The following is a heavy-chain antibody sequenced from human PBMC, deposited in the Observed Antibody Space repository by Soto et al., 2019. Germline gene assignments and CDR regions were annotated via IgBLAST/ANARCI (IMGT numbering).Heavy chain of an antibody. CDR1: GFTFSSYG. CDR2: ISYDGSNK. V-gene: IGHV3-30*18. Sequence: QVQLVESGGGVVQPGRSLRLSCAASGFTFSSYGMHWVRQAPGKGLEWVAVISYDGSNKYYADSVKGRFTISRDNSKNTLYLQMNSLRAEDTAVYYCAKSVATYYYYSMDVWGKGTTVTVSS. CDR3: AKSVATYYYYSMDV. D-gene: IGHD5-12*01. J-gene: IGHJ6*03.